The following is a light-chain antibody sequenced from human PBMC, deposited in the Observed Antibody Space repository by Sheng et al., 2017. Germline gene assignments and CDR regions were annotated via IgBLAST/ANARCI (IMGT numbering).Light chain of an antibody. V-gene: IGKV3-11*01. CDR1: QSVGNF. Sequence: VMTQSPATLYLSPGERATLSCRASQSVGNFLAWYQQKPGQAPRLLIYDVFNRATGIPARFSGSGSATDFTLTITSLQPEDFATYYCQQYYSYPPLTFGGGTKVEIK. CDR2: DVF. J-gene: IGKJ4*01. CDR3: QQYYSYPPLT.